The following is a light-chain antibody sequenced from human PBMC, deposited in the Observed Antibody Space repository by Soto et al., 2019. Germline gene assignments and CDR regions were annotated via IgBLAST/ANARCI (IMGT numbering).Light chain of an antibody. V-gene: IGKV3-15*01. CDR1: QSVSSN. CDR2: GAF. Sequence: EIVMTQSPATLSVSPGERVTLSCRASQSVSSNLAWYQQKPGQAPRLLIYGAFTRATGIPARFSGSGSGTEFTLTISSLQSEDFAVYXCQQYXNWPPLTFGGGTKVEIK. CDR3: QQYXNWPPLT. J-gene: IGKJ4*01.